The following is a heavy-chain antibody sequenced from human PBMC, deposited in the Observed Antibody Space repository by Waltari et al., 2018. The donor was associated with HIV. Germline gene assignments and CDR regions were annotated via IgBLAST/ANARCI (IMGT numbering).Heavy chain of an antibody. J-gene: IGHJ4*02. V-gene: IGHV3-30*10. Sequence: QVQLVESGGGVVQPGKSLRLSCAASGLTFSTYSMHWVRQAPGKGLEWMAVISYDGTNKYYTDSVKGRFTISRDNSKNTLYLLMNSVRPDDRAVYYCARGVHQGIGWSPPGFDYWGQGTLVTVSS. D-gene: IGHD6-19*01. CDR2: ISYDGTNK. CDR3: ARGVHQGIGWSPPGFDY. CDR1: GLTFSTYS.